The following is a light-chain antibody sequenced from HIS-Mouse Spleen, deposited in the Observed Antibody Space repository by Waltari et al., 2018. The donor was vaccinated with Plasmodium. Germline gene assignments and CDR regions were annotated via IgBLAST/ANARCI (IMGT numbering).Light chain of an antibody. CDR3: QQYNNWSFT. CDR1: QSVSSN. V-gene: IGKV3-15*01. CDR2: GAS. J-gene: IGKJ3*01. Sequence: EIMMTQSQATLSVSPGERATLSCRASQSVSSNLAWYQQKPGQAPRLLIYGASTRATGIPARFSGSGSGTEFTLTISSLQSEDFAVYYCQQYNNWSFTFGPGTKVDIK.